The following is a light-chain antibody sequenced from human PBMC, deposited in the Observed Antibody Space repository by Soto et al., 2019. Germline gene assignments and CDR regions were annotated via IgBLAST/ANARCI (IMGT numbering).Light chain of an antibody. CDR1: QSVSGN. Sequence: IVMTQSPATVSGSPGERVTLSCRASQSVSGNVAWYHQKPGQPPRLLVYGASTTATDIPARFFGSGSETDFTLTITRLQSEDFGIYDCQQFNSWPRTFGQGTKVDIK. CDR2: GAS. J-gene: IGKJ1*01. V-gene: IGKV3-15*01. CDR3: QQFNSWPRT.